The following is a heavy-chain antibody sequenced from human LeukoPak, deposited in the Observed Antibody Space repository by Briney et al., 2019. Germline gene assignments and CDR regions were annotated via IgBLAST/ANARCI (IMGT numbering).Heavy chain of an antibody. V-gene: IGHV3-48*01. CDR1: GFTFSSYS. CDR3: ASEYDFWSGYRYYYYYGMDV. Sequence: GGSLRLSCAASGFTFSSYSMNWVRQAPGKGLEWVSYISSSSTIYYADSVKGRFTISRDNAKNSLYLQMNSLRAEDTAVYYCASEYDFWSGYRYYYYYGMDVWGQGTTVTVSS. CDR2: ISSSSTI. J-gene: IGHJ6*02. D-gene: IGHD3-3*01.